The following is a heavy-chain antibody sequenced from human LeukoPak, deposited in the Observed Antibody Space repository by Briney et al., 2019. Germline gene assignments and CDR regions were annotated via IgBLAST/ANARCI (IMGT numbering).Heavy chain of an antibody. CDR1: GGTFSSYA. V-gene: IGHV1-46*03. Sequence: ASVKVSCKASGGTFSSYALSWVRQAPGQGLEWMGIINPSGGSTSYAQKLQGRVTMTRDMSTSTVYMELSSLRSEDTAVYYCALLVDSGFDYWGQGTLVTVSS. CDR3: ALLVDSGFDY. J-gene: IGHJ4*02. CDR2: INPSGGST. D-gene: IGHD3-10*01.